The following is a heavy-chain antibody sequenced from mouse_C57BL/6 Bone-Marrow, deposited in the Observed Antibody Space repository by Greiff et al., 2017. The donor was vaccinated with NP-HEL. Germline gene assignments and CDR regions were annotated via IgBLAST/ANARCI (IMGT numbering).Heavy chain of an antibody. D-gene: IGHD1-1*01. CDR2: IYPGNSDT. CDR1: GYTFTSYW. J-gene: IGHJ2*01. Sequence: EVQLQQSGTVLARPGASVKMSCKTSGYTFTSYWMHWVKQRPGQGLEWIGAIYPGNSDTSYNQKFKGKAKLTAVTSASTAYMELSSLTNEDSAVYDCTGITTVVATTSDYWGQGTTLTVSS. CDR3: TGITTVVATTSDY. V-gene: IGHV1-5*01.